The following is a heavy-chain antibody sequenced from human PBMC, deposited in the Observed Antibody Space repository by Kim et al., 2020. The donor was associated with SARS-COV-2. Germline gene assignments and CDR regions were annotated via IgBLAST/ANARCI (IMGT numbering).Heavy chain of an antibody. CDR3: ARDREGYSYGSSGMDV. V-gene: IGHV3-30*07. Sequence: SVKGRFTISRDNSKNTVYLQMNSLGAEDTAVYYCARDREGYSYGSSGMDVWGQGTTVTVSS. J-gene: IGHJ6*02. D-gene: IGHD5-18*01.